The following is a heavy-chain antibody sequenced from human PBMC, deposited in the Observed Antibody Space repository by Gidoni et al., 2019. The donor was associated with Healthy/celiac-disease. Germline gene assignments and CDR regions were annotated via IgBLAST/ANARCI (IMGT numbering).Heavy chain of an antibody. CDR1: GFSLSTSGMC. J-gene: IGHJ6*03. V-gene: IGHV2-70*01. D-gene: IGHD3-22*01. CDR3: ARILGYYYDSSGYYYQNPYYYYYYMDV. CDR2: IDWDDDK. Sequence: QVTLRESGPALVKPTQTLTLTCTFSGFSLSTSGMCVSWLRQPPGKALEWLALIDWDDDKYYSTSLKTRLTISKDTSKNQVVLTMTNMDPVDTATYYCARILGYYYDSSGYYYQNPYYYYYYMDVWGKGTTVTVSS.